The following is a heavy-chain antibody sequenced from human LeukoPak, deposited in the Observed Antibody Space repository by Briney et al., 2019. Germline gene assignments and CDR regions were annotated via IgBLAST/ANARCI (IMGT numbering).Heavy chain of an antibody. V-gene: IGHV1-69*05. CDR1: GGTFSTYA. CDR2: IIPIFGTA. CDR3: ARTPQHSYYYYNMDV. D-gene: IGHD5-18*01. Sequence: ASERVSCKASGGTFSTYAITWVRQAPGQGLEWMGGIIPIFGTANYAQKFQDRVTITTDASTSTVYMELTSLRSEDTAVYYCARTPQHSYYYYNMDVWGKGTTVTVTS. J-gene: IGHJ6*03.